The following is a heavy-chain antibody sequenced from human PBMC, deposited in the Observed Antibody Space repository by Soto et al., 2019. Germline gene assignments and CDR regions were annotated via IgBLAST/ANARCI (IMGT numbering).Heavy chain of an antibody. V-gene: IGHV1-69*04. CDR2: IIPILGIA. D-gene: IGHD5-18*01. J-gene: IGHJ4*02. CDR1: GGTFSSYT. CDR3: ARDEYSYGTQKLNY. Sequence: ASVKVSCKASGGTFSSYTISWVRQAPGQGLEWMGRIIPILGIANYAQKYQGRDTITADKSTSTAYMELSSLRSEDTAVYYCARDEYSYGTQKLNYGGQGTLVTVSS.